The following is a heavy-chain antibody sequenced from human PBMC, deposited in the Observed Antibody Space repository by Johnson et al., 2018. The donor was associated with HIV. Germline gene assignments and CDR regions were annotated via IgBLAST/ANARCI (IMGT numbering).Heavy chain of an antibody. CDR2: ISYDGSNT. D-gene: IGHD2-2*01. J-gene: IGHJ3*02. CDR3: AKGECSSTNCYWGIDAFDI. CDR1: GFTFSDYY. Sequence: QVQLMESGGGLVKPGGSLRLSCAASGFTFSDYYMSWIRQAPGKGLEWVAVISYDGSNTYYADSVKGRFTISRDNSKNTLYLQMNSLRVEDTAVYYCAKGECSSTNCYWGIDAFDIWGQGTMVTVSS. V-gene: IGHV3-30*18.